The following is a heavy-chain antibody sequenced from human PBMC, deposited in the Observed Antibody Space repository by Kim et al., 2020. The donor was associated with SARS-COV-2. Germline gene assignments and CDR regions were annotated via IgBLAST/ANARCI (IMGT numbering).Heavy chain of an antibody. V-gene: IGHV3-9*01. CDR3: AKSGSGTYYVGAFDI. CDR2: ISWNSGNR. Sequence: GRSLRLSCAASGFTFDDYAMHWVRKAPGKGLEWVSGISWNSGNRGYADSVKGRFTISRDNAQNSLYLQMNNLRPEDTALYYCAKSGSGTYYVGAFDIWGQGTMVTVSS. J-gene: IGHJ3*02. D-gene: IGHD3-10*01. CDR1: GFTFDDYA.